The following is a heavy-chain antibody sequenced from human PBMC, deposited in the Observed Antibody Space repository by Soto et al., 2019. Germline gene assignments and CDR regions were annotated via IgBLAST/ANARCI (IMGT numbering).Heavy chain of an antibody. J-gene: IGHJ5*02. CDR1: GFTFSSYA. Sequence: EVQLLESGGGLVQPGGSLRLSCAASGFTFSSYAMSWVRQAPGKGLEWVSAISGSGGSTYYADSVKGRFTISRDNSKNTLYLQMNSLRAEDTAVYYCAKDCCVEDSSGPNWFDPWGQGTLVTVSS. V-gene: IGHV3-23*01. D-gene: IGHD6-19*01. CDR2: ISGSGGST. CDR3: AKDCCVEDSSGPNWFDP.